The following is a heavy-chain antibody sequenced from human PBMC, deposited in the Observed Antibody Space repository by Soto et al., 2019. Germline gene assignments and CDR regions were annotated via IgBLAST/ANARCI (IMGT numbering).Heavy chain of an antibody. J-gene: IGHJ5*02. Sequence: PSETLSLTCAVSGGSISSGGYSWSWIRQPPGKGLEWIGYIYHSGSTYYNPSLKSRVTISVDRSKNQFSLKLSSVTAADTAVYYCARGLGELSLRGNWFDPWGQGTLVTVSS. CDR1: GGSISSGGYS. CDR2: IYHSGST. D-gene: IGHD3-16*02. CDR3: ARGLGELSLRGNWFDP. V-gene: IGHV4-30-2*01.